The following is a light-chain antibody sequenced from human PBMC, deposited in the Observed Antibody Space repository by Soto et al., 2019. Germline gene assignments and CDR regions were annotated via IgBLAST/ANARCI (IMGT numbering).Light chain of an antibody. J-gene: IGKJ2*01. CDR3: QQYYSGVT. Sequence: DIVMTQSPDSLSVSLGEXATINCKSSQTVFHTSYNKDFLAWYQQKAGQPPKLLFYWASTRESGVPARFSGGGSGTDFSLTISSLQPEDVAVYYCQQYYSGVTFGQGTKVDIK. V-gene: IGKV4-1*01. CDR1: QTVFHTSYNKDF. CDR2: WAS.